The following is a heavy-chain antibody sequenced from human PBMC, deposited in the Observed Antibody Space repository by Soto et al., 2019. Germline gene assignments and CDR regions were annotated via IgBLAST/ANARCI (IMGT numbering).Heavy chain of an antibody. CDR3: AHIVARPLASTYYYYGMDV. Sequence: CGPTLVSPPPTLPLTCPFAGSSLITSGVGLAWMRQQPPADLEWLALIYCNDYKRYSPSLKSRLAITKDTSKNQVVLTMTNMDPVDTATYYCAHIVARPLASTYYYYGMDVWGQGTTVTVSS. D-gene: IGHD2-15*01. CDR2: IYCNDYK. V-gene: IGHV2-5*01. CDR1: GSSLITSGVG. J-gene: IGHJ6*01.